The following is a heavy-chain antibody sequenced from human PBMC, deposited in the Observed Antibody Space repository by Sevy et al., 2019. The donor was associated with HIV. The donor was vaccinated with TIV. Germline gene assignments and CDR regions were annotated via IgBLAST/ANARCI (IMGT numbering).Heavy chain of an antibody. CDR3: ARESYDFWTGPVDYDYGMDV. V-gene: IGHV1-2*02. Sequence: ASVKVSCKASGYTFSDSGYYVHWVRQAPGQGLEWMGWINPKSGVTNYAQKLQGRVTMTRDTSVSTANMELSRLTSDDTAVYYCARESYDFWTGPVDYDYGMDVWGQGTTVTVSS. J-gene: IGHJ6*02. D-gene: IGHD3-3*01. CDR1: GYTFSDSGYY. CDR2: INPKSGVT.